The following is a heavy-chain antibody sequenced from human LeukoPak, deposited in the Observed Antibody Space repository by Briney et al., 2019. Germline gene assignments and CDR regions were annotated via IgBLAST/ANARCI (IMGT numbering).Heavy chain of an antibody. CDR1: GGSISSGDYN. Sequence: PSETLSLTCTVSGGSISSGDYNWSWIRQPPGKGLEWIGYIYYSGTTYCNPSLKSRVTILVDTSKNQFSLKLSSVTAADTAVYYCARFVVVPAAMRSFDYWGQGSLVTVSS. J-gene: IGHJ4*02. CDR3: ARFVVVPAAMRSFDY. V-gene: IGHV4-30-4*01. D-gene: IGHD2-2*01. CDR2: IYYSGTT.